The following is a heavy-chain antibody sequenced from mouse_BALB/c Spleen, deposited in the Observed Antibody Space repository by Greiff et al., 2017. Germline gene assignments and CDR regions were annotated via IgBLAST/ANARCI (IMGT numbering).Heavy chain of an antibody. D-gene: IGHD1-1*01. CDR3: AREDYCGSSWYLGV. CDR1: GYTFTEYT. CDR2: INPNNGGT. J-gene: IGHJ1*01. V-gene: IGHV1-18*01. Sequence: EVKLVESGPELVKPGASVKISCKTSGYTFTEYTMHWVKQSHGKSLEWIGGINPNNGGTSYNQKFKGKATLTVDKSSSTAYMKLRSLTSEDSAVYYCAREDYCGSSWYLGVWGAGTTVTVSS.